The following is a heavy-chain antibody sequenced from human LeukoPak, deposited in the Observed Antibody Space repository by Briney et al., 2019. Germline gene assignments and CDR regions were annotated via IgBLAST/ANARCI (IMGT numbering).Heavy chain of an antibody. CDR1: GFTFSSYW. CDR3: AKGPHIITMVRGVMGWDAFDI. J-gene: IGHJ3*02. Sequence: GGSLRLSCAASGFTFSSYWMHWVRQAPGKGLVWVSRINSDGSSTSYADSVKGRFTISRDNAKNTLYLQMNSLRAEDTAVYYCAKGPHIITMVRGVMGWDAFDIWGQGTMVTVSS. V-gene: IGHV3-74*01. D-gene: IGHD3-10*01. CDR2: INSDGSST.